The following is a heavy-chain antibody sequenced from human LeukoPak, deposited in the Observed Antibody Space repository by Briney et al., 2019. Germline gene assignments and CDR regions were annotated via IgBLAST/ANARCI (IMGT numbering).Heavy chain of an antibody. CDR3: ARGGIVVVVAARGAFDI. V-gene: IGHV1-2*02. D-gene: IGHD2-15*01. CDR2: VNPNSGGT. Sequence: ASVNVSHKPSGYSFTDYYMLWVRLAPGPTREGPGGVNPNSGGTTYAQKFQGRVTRPRDTSISTAYMELSRLRSGDTAVYYCARGGIVVVVAARGAFDIWGQGAMGTVSS. J-gene: IGHJ3*02. CDR1: GYSFTDYY.